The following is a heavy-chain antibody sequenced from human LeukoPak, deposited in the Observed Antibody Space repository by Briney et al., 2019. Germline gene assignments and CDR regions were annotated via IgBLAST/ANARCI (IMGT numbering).Heavy chain of an antibody. CDR1: GFSFSSYA. J-gene: IGHJ6*02. CDR3: TKDWLAVAGTYYYYYGMGV. V-gene: IGHV3-23*01. D-gene: IGHD6-19*01. Sequence: PGGSLRLSCAASGFSFSSYAMSWVRQAPGKGLEWVSAISGSGGSTFYADSVKGRFTISRDNSKNTLYLQMNSLSAEDTALYYCTKDWLAVAGTYYYYYGMGVWGQGTTVTVSS. CDR2: ISGSGGST.